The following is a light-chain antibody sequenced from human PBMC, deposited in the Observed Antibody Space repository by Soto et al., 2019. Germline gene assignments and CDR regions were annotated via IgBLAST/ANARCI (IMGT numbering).Light chain of an antibody. CDR1: QSVSSSY. V-gene: IGKV3-20*01. CDR2: GAS. Sequence: EIVLTQSPGTLSLSPGERATLSCRASQSVSSSYLAWYQQKPGQAPRLLMYGASTRATGIPDRFSGSGSGTDFTLTINRLEPEDFAVYYCQQYTSPRYTFGQGTKLEIK. CDR3: QQYTSPRYT. J-gene: IGKJ2*01.